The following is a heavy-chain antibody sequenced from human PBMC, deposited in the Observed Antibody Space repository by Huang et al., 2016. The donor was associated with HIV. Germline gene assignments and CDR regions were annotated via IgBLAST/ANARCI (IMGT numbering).Heavy chain of an antibody. CDR2: INGDGSST. Sequence: EVQLVESGGGLVQPGGSLRLSCAASGFTFSSYWMHWVRQAPGKGRGWVSSINGDGSSTNYADSVKGRFTISRDNAKNTLYVQVNSLRAEDTAVYYCARGTRLTGLWYFDLWGRGTLVIVSS. CDR1: GFTFSSYW. V-gene: IGHV3-74*01. J-gene: IGHJ2*01. D-gene: IGHD7-27*01. CDR3: ARGTRLTGLWYFDL.